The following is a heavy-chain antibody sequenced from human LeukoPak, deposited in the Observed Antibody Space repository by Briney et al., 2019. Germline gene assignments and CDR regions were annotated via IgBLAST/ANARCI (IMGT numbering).Heavy chain of an antibody. J-gene: IGHJ4*02. CDR2: IYSGGST. CDR1: GFTVSSNY. Sequence: PGGSLRLSCAASGFTVSSNYMSWVRQAPGKGLEWVSVIYSGGSTYYADSVKGRFTISRGNSKNTLYPQMNSLRAEDTAVYYCARVLRYEGFDYWGQGTLVTVSS. CDR3: ARVLRYEGFDY. V-gene: IGHV3-53*01. D-gene: IGHD2-15*01.